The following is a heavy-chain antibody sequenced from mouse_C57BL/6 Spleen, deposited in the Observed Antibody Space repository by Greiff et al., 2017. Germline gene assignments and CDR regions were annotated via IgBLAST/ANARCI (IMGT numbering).Heavy chain of an antibody. CDR2: LDPSDSYT. D-gene: IGHD2-1*01. J-gene: IGHJ2*01. CDR3: ARYGNHYYFDY. CDR1: GYTFTSYW. V-gene: IGHV1-59*01. Sequence: QVQLQQPGAELVRPGTSVKLSCKASGYTFTSYWMHWVKQRPGQGLEWIGGLDPSDSYTNYNQKFKGKATLTVDTSSSPAYMQLSSLTSEDSAVYYCARYGNHYYFDYWGQGTTLTVSS.